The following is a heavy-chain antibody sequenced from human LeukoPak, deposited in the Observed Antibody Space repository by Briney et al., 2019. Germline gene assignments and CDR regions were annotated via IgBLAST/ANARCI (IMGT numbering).Heavy chain of an antibody. CDR2: IYYSGST. Sequence: SETLSLTCTVSGGSISSYYWSWIRQPPGKGLEWIGYIYYSGSTNYNPSLKSRVTISVDTSKNQFSLKLSSVTAADTAVYYCARQIRELRTFDYWGQGTLVTVSS. J-gene: IGHJ4*02. CDR3: ARQIRELRTFDY. V-gene: IGHV4-59*08. CDR1: GGSISSYY. D-gene: IGHD1-7*01.